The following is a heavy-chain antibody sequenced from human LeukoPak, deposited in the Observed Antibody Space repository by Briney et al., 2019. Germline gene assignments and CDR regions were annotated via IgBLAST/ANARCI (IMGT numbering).Heavy chain of an antibody. CDR3: ARAHVDTAMVGCFDY. V-gene: IGHV4-61*02. J-gene: IGHJ4*02. CDR1: GGSISSGSYY. CDR2: IYTSGST. D-gene: IGHD5-18*01. Sequence: SETLSLTCTVSGGSISSGSYYWSWIRQPAGKGLEWIGRIYTSGSTNSNPSLKSRVTISVDTSKNQFSLKLSSVTGADTAVHYCARAHVDTAMVGCFDYWGQGTLVTVSS.